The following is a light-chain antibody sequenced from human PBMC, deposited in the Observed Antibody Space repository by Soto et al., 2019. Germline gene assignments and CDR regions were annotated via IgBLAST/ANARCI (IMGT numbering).Light chain of an antibody. CDR2: GAS. Sequence: EIVMTQSPATLSVSPGERATLSCRASQSVSSNLAWYQQKPGQAPRLLIYGASTRATGIPARFSGSGSGTEFTLTISSLQSEDFATYYCQQYNNYLWTFGQGTKVEIK. J-gene: IGKJ1*01. CDR1: QSVSSN. V-gene: IGKV3-15*01. CDR3: QQYNNYLWT.